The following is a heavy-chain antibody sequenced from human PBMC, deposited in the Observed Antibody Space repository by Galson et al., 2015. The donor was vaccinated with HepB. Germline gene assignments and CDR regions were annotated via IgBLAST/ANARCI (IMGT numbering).Heavy chain of an antibody. CDR3: ARVGGDSVVSNWFDP. CDR2: ISVYSGYT. Sequence: SVKVSCKASGYTFTSDGITWVRQAPGQGLEWMGWISVYSGYTNYAQKFQGRVTLTTDTSTSTAYMEVTNLRFDDTAVYFCARVGGDSVVSNWFDPRGQGTLVTI. D-gene: IGHD3-10*01. J-gene: IGHJ5*02. CDR1: GYTFTSDG. V-gene: IGHV1-18*04.